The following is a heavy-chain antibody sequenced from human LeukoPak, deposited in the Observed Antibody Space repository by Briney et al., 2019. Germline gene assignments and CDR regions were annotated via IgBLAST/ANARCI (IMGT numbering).Heavy chain of an antibody. D-gene: IGHD1-1*01. Sequence: SETLSLTCTVSGGSISGYYWSWIRQPPGEGLEWIACIYYSGSTNYNPSLKCRVTISVATSKNQFSLKLNSMTAADTAVYYCARAGQYIADYFDYWGQGTLVTVSS. J-gene: IGHJ4*02. CDR2: IYYSGST. CDR1: GGSISGYY. CDR3: ARAGQYIADYFDY. V-gene: IGHV4-59*01.